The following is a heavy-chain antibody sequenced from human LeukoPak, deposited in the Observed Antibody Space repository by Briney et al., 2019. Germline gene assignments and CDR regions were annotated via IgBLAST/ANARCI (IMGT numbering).Heavy chain of an antibody. J-gene: IGHJ5*02. V-gene: IGHV3-21*01. CDR3: AREGSGDYAWFDL. Sequence: PGGSLRLSCAASGFTFSRYSMNWVCQAPGKGLEWVSSIAYSGTYTYYADSVKGRFTISRDNAKNSLYLQMNSLRAEDTAVYYCAREGSGDYAWFDLWGQGTLVTVSS. D-gene: IGHD4-17*01. CDR1: GFTFSRYS. CDR2: IAYSGTYT.